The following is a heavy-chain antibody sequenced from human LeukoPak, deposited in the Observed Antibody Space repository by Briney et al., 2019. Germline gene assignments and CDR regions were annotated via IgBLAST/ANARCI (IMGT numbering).Heavy chain of an antibody. CDR1: GFTVSSNY. J-gene: IGHJ3*02. CDR2: IYSGGST. V-gene: IGHV3-53*01. Sequence: QTGGSLRLSCAASGFTVSSNYMSWVRQAPGQGLEWVSVIYSGGSTYYADSVKGRFTISRDNSKNTLYLQMNNLRAEDTAVYYCARGGVNYYDSSGYEDAFDIWGQGTMVTVSS. D-gene: IGHD3-22*01. CDR3: ARGGVNYYDSSGYEDAFDI.